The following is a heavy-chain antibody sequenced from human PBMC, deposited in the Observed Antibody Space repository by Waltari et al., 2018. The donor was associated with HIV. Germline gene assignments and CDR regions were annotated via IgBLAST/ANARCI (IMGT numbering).Heavy chain of an antibody. J-gene: IGHJ3*02. CDR2: ITSHGKNT. CDR3: VKDSGYNSSGGAFDI. CDR1: GFTSRNYP. V-gene: IGHV3-64D*06. Sequence: EVQLVESGGGLVQPGGSLSLSCPASGFTSRNYPIHWVRQAPGKGLEYVSAITSHGKNTYYVDSVKGRFTISRDNSKNMLYLQMRSLRAEDTALYYCVKDSGYNSSGGAFDIWGQGTMVIVSS. D-gene: IGHD3-22*01.